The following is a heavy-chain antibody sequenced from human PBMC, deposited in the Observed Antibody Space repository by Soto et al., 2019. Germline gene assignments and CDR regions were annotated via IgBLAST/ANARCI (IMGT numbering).Heavy chain of an antibody. Sequence: PSETLSLTCTVSGGSISSYYWSWIRQPPGKGLEWIGYIYYSGSTNYNPSLKSRVTISVDTSKNQFSLKLSSVTAADTAVYYCARQMDRGYDFWSGYYSYYYYYGMDVWGQGTTVTVSS. V-gene: IGHV4-59*01. CDR2: IYYSGST. J-gene: IGHJ6*02. D-gene: IGHD3-3*01. CDR3: ARQMDRGYDFWSGYYSYYYYYGMDV. CDR1: GGSISSYY.